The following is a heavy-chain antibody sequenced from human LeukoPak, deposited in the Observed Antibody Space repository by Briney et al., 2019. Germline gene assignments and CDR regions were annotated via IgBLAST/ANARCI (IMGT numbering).Heavy chain of an antibody. CDR1: GGSFSGYY. J-gene: IGHJ2*01. CDR2: INHSGST. V-gene: IGHV4-34*01. CDR3: ARDTDYYDSSGYNKGWYFDL. D-gene: IGHD3-22*01. Sequence: SETLSLTCAVYGGSFSGYYWSWIRQPPGKGLEWIGEINHSGSTNYNPSLKSRVTISVDTSKNQFSLKLSSVTAADTAVYYCARDTDYYDSSGYNKGWYFDLWGRGTLVTVSS.